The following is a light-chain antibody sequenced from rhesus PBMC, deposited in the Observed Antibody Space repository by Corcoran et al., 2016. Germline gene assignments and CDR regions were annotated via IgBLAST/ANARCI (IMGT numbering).Light chain of an antibody. CDR2: DTS. V-gene: IGKV1-38*01. CDR3: QQRNSYPVT. Sequence: DIQLTQSPSSLSASIGDRVTITCRASQGISKFLAWYQQKPGKAPKLLFADTSNLQSGVPSRFSGIGSGTDFTLTISSLQPEDFAVYYCQQRNSYPVTFGGGTKVEIK. J-gene: IGKJ4*01. CDR1: QGISKF.